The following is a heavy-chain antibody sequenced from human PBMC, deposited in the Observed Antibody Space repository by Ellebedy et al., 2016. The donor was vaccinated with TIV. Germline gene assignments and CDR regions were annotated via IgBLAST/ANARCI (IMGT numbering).Heavy chain of an antibody. CDR2: ISGSGSST. D-gene: IGHD3-16*01. J-gene: IGHJ3*02. CDR3: ASQGAGAERDDAFEI. V-gene: IGHV3-23*01. Sequence: GESLKISCVGSGFTFSTYAMNWVRQAPGKGLEWVSGISGSGSSTFYTDSVKGRFTISRDNSKNSLYLQMNSLRTEDTALYYCASQGAGAERDDAFEIWGQGTMVTVSS. CDR1: GFTFSTYA.